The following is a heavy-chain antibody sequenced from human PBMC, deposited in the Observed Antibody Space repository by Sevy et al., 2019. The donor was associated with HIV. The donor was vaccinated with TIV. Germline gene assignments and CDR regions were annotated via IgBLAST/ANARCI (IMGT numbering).Heavy chain of an antibody. Sequence: GGSLRLSCAASGFTFSSYAMSWVRQALGKGLEWVSSFTGSGTNTFYADSVKGRFTISRDNSKNTLYLQMNSRRAEDTAVYYCAKDSILVAGHFDYWGQGTLVTVSS. V-gene: IGHV3-23*01. CDR2: FTGSGTNT. D-gene: IGHD6-19*01. CDR3: AKDSILVAGHFDY. CDR1: GFTFSSYA. J-gene: IGHJ4*02.